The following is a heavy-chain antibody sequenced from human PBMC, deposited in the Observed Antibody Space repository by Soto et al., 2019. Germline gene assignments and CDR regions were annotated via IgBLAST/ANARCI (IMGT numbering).Heavy chain of an antibody. V-gene: IGHV3-21*01. CDR3: ARDYVDSSGYYCNFGY. CDR1: GFTFSSYS. CDR2: ISSSSSYI. Sequence: EVQLVESGGGLVKPGGSLRLSCAASGFTFSSYSMNWVRQAPGKGLEWVSSISSSSSYIYYADSVKGRFTISRDNAKNSLYLQMNSLRAEDTAVYYCARDYVDSSGYYCNFGYWGQGTLVTVSS. J-gene: IGHJ4*02. D-gene: IGHD3-22*01.